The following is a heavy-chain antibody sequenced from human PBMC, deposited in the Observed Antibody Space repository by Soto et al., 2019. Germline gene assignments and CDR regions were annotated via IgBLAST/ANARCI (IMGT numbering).Heavy chain of an antibody. CDR2: IYSGGST. CDR3: ARTDREWLLLLDY. V-gene: IGHV3-53*01. J-gene: IGHJ4*02. Sequence: GGSLRLSCAASGFTVSSNYMSWVRQAPGKGLEWVSVIYSGGSTYYADSVKGRFTISRDNSKNTLYLQMNSLRAEDTAVYYCARTDREWLLLLDYWGQGTLVTVSS. D-gene: IGHD3-22*01. CDR1: GFTVSSNY.